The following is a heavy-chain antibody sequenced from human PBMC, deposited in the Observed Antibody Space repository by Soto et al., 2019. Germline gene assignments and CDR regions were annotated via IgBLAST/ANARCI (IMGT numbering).Heavy chain of an antibody. CDR2: ISYDGSNK. V-gene: IGHV3-30*18. CDR3: AKDLRIAVAGNFDY. Sequence: PGGSLRLSCAASGFTFSSYGMHWVRQAPGKGLEWVAVISYDGSNKYYADSVKGRFTISRDNSKNTLYLQMNSLRAEDTAVYYCAKDLRIAVAGNFDYWGQGTLVTVSS. D-gene: IGHD6-19*01. CDR1: GFTFSSYG. J-gene: IGHJ4*02.